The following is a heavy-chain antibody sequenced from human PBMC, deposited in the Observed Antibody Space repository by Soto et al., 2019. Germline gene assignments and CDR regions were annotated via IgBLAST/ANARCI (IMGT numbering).Heavy chain of an antibody. J-gene: IGHJ4*02. V-gene: IGHV3-33*01. D-gene: IGHD2-15*01. CDR2: IWYDGSNK. CDR1: GFTFSSYG. CDR3: ARDKLGSAVLDY. Sequence: GGSLRLSCAASGFTFSSYGMHWVRQAPGKGLEWVAVIWYDGSNKYYADSVKGRFTISRDNSKNTLYLQMNSLRAEDTAVYYCARDKLGSAVLDYWGQGTLVTVSS.